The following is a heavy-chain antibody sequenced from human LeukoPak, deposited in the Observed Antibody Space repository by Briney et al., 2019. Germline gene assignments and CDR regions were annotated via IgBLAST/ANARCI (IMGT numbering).Heavy chain of an antibody. CDR2: IYTSGTT. D-gene: IGHD6-6*01. Sequence: ASETLSLTCTVSGGSVRRGNYYWTWIRQPAGSGPEWIGRIYTSGTTDYNPSLRTRVTISVDASRNQFSLNLSSVTAADTAVYYCARWSGSVTARNYYYYMDVWGEGTTVTVSS. V-gene: IGHV4-61*02. J-gene: IGHJ6*03. CDR1: GGSVRRGNYY. CDR3: ARWSGSVTARNYYYYMDV.